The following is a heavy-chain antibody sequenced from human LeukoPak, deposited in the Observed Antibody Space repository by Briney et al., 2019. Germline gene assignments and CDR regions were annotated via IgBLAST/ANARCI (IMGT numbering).Heavy chain of an antibody. CDR3: AKLGGYDILTGDAFDI. D-gene: IGHD3-9*01. J-gene: IGHJ3*02. CDR2: VYPGDPDT. Sequence: HGESLKISCKGSGYNFATYWIVWVRQMPGKGLEWMGVVYPGDPDTRYSPSFQGQVTISADKSITTAYLQWSSLKASDTAMYYCAKLGGYDILTGDAFDIWGQGTMVTVSS. CDR1: GYNFATYW. V-gene: IGHV5-51*01.